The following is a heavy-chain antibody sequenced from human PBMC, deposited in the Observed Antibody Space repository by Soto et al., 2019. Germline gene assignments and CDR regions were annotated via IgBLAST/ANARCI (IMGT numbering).Heavy chain of an antibody. CDR1: GFIFDDFA. CDR3: TKVGGLYDFWSGPLHFDL. V-gene: IGHV3-9*01. Sequence: DAQLVESGGGLVQPGRSLRLSCAGSGFIFDDFAIHWVRQAPGKGLEWVSGISWNSDSIGYADSVKGRFTISRDNAKNSLYLQMNSLSVEDTALDYCTKVGGLYDFWSGPLHFDLWGQGTLVTVSS. CDR2: ISWNSDSI. J-gene: IGHJ4*02. D-gene: IGHD3-3*01.